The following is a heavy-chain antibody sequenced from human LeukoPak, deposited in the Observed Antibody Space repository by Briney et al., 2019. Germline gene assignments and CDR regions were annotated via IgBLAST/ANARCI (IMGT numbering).Heavy chain of an antibody. CDR3: AKVVPTQNPGF. CDR1: GFTFSSYG. V-gene: IGHV3-30*18. Sequence: GGSLRLSCVASGFTFSSYGMHWVRQGPGKGLEWVAVISYDGSNKYYADSVKGRFTIPRDNSKNTLYLQMNSLRAEDTAVYYCAKVVPTQNPGFWGQGTLVTVSS. J-gene: IGHJ4*02. CDR2: ISYDGSNK.